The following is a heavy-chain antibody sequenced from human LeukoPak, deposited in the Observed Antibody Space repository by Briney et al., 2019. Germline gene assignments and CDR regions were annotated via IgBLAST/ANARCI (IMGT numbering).Heavy chain of an antibody. J-gene: IGHJ4*02. Sequence: GGSLRLSCAASGFTFSSYAMHWVRQAPGKGLEWVAIISYDGSNKYYADSVKGRFSISRDNAKNSLYLQMNSLRVEDTAVYYCARDRGFGELIDYWGQGTLVTVSS. CDR3: ARDRGFGELIDY. CDR1: GFTFSSYA. D-gene: IGHD3-10*01. V-gene: IGHV3-30*04. CDR2: ISYDGSNK.